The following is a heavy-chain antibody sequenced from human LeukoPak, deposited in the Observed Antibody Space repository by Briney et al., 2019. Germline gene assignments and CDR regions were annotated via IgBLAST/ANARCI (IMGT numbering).Heavy chain of an antibody. Sequence: SETLSLTCTVSGGSVSSGSYYWGWIRQPPGKGLEWIGYIYYSGSANYNPSLKSRVTISVDTSKDQFSLKLSSVTAADTAVYHCASAVVYYDSSGYYYYYGMDVWGQGTTVTVSS. CDR3: ASAVVYYDSSGYYYYYGMDV. CDR1: GGSVSSGSYY. J-gene: IGHJ6*02. V-gene: IGHV4-61*01. CDR2: IYYSGSA. D-gene: IGHD3-22*01.